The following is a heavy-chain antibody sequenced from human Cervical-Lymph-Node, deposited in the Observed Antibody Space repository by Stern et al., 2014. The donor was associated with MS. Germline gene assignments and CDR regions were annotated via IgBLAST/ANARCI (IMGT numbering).Heavy chain of an antibody. D-gene: IGHD6-19*01. CDR2: IRTDGREQ. Sequence: VQLVESGGGVVQPGRSLRLSCATSGFTFRRYGIHWVRQAPGKGLEWVAIIRTDGREQGEADSVRGRFTVSRDNSRNTVFLQMNSLGDDDTAVYYCARDGSGWCPDYWGQGTLVTVSS. V-gene: IGHV3-33*01. CDR3: ARDGSGWCPDY. CDR1: GFTFRRYG. J-gene: IGHJ4*02.